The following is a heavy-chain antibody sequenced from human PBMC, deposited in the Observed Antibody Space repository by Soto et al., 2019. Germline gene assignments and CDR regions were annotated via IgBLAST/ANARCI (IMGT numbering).Heavy chain of an antibody. J-gene: IGHJ4*02. CDR2: ISSTTNYI. CDR1: GFTFTRYS. Sequence: PXASLRLSCAASGFTFTRYSMNGVRQAPGKGLEWVSSISSTTNYIYYGDSMKGRFTISRDNAKNSLYLEMNSLRAEDTAVYYCARESEDLTSNFDYWGQGTLVTVSS. CDR3: ARESEDLTSNFDY. V-gene: IGHV3-21*06.